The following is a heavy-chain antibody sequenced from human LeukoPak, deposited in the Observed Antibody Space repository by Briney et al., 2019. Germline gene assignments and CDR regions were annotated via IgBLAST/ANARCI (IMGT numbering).Heavy chain of an antibody. V-gene: IGHV3-21*01. Sequence: GGSLRLSCAASGFTFSSYSMNWVRQAPGKGLEWVSCISGSSSYIYYADSVKGRFTISRDNAKDSLYLQMNSLRAEDTAVYYCARTLGYCSSTNCFLTFDYWGQGTLVTVSS. D-gene: IGHD2-2*01. J-gene: IGHJ4*02. CDR2: ISGSSSYI. CDR1: GFTFSSYS. CDR3: ARTLGYCSSTNCFLTFDY.